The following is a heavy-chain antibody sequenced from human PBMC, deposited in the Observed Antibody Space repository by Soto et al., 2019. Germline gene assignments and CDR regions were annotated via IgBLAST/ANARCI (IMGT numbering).Heavy chain of an antibody. CDR3: ARGPPLGY. Sequence: SDTLSLTCAVSGGSLSSGGYSWSWIRQPPGKGLECIGYIYHGVSTYYNPSLKSRVTISVDRSKNQFSLKLSSVTAADTAVYYCARGPPLGYWGQGTLVTVS. CDR1: GGSLSSGGYS. V-gene: IGHV4-30-2*01. J-gene: IGHJ4*02. CDR2: IYHGVST.